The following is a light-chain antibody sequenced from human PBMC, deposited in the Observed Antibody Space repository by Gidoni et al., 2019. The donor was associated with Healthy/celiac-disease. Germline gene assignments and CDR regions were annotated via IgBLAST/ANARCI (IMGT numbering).Light chain of an antibody. CDR3: AAWDDSLNGHYV. CDR2: SNN. Sequence: QSVLTQSPPASGTHGQRVTIACSGSSSNIGSNTVNWYQQRPGTAPKLLIYSNNQRPSWVPDRFSGSKSGTSASLAISGLQSEDEADYYCAAWDDSLNGHYVFGTGTKVTVL. CDR1: SSNIGSNT. J-gene: IGLJ1*01. V-gene: IGLV1-44*01.